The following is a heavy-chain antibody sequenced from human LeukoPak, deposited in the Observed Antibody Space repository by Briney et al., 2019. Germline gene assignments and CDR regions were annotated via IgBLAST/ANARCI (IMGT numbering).Heavy chain of an antibody. J-gene: IGHJ4*02. V-gene: IGHV4-59*08. Sequence: PSETLSLTCTDPIGSLSNYYWRWLRQPPGKGPEWIGYIYYCGTTNYDPSLKSRVTISMDTSKNQFSLNLSSVTAADAAVYYCAAFRQWLVILDYWGQGALVTVSS. CDR3: AAFRQWLVILDY. CDR1: IGSLSNYY. D-gene: IGHD6-19*01. CDR2: IYYCGTT.